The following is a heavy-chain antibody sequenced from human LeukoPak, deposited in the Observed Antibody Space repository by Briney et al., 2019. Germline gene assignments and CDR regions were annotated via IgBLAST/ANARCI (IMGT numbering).Heavy chain of an antibody. V-gene: IGHV3-23*01. Sequence: GGSLRLSCAASGFTFTSYSMNWVRQAPGKGLEWVSTISGGGGSTYYADSVKGRFTISRDNSKNTLYLQMNSLRAEDTAVYYCARDRDTAMVTFDYWGQGTLVTVSS. J-gene: IGHJ4*02. CDR2: ISGGGGST. CDR1: GFTFTSYS. CDR3: ARDRDTAMVTFDY. D-gene: IGHD5-18*01.